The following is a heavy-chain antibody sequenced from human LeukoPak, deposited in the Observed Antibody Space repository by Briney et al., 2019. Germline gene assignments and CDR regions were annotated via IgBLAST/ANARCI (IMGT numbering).Heavy chain of an antibody. CDR3: ARESVVPAALNWFDP. CDR2: ISYDGSNK. Sequence: PGGSLRLSCAASGFTFSSYAMHWVRQAPGKGLEWVAVISYDGSNKYYADSVKGRFTISRDNAKNSLYLQMNSLRAEDTAVYYCARESVVPAALNWFDPWGQGTLVTVSS. V-gene: IGHV3-30-3*01. J-gene: IGHJ5*02. D-gene: IGHD2-2*01. CDR1: GFTFSSYA.